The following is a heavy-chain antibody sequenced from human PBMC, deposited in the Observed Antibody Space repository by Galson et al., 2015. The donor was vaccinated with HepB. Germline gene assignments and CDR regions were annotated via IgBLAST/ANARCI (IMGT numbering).Heavy chain of an antibody. V-gene: IGHV1-18*01. CDR1: GYIFTSNG. CDR3: ARDPRIAAAGQLYYFDF. D-gene: IGHD6-13*01. J-gene: IGHJ4*02. Sequence: SVKVSCKASGYIFTSNGISWVRQTPGQGLEWMGWISGYNGDIDYAEKFQGRVTMTTDTSTSTAYMELRSLRYDDTAVYYCARDPRIAAAGQLYYFDFWGQGTLVTASS. CDR2: ISGYNGDI.